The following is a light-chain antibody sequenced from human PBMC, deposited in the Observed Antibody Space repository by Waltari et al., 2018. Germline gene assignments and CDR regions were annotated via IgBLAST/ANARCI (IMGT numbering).Light chain of an antibody. Sequence: DVVMTQSPLSLPVTLGQPASISCRSSQSLVHSDGNTHLTWLKQRPGQSPRRLIYRVSTRDSGVPDRFSGSGSGTDVTLKISRVEAEDVGIYYCMQGTHWPYTFGPGTKMDIK. CDR1: QSLVHSDGNTH. CDR2: RVS. CDR3: MQGTHWPYT. V-gene: IGKV2-30*02. J-gene: IGKJ2*01.